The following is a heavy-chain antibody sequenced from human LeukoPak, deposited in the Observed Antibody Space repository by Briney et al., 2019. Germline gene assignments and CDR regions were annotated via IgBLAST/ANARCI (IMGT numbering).Heavy chain of an antibody. Sequence: GGSLRLSCAASGFTFSSYSMNWVRQAPGKGLEWVSSISSGSSYIYYADSVKGRFTISRDNSKNTLYLQMNSLRAEDTAVYYCAGVGATGAFDYWGQGTLVTVSS. CDR1: GFTFSSYS. J-gene: IGHJ4*02. CDR3: AGVGATGAFDY. V-gene: IGHV3-21*01. CDR2: ISSGSSYI. D-gene: IGHD1-26*01.